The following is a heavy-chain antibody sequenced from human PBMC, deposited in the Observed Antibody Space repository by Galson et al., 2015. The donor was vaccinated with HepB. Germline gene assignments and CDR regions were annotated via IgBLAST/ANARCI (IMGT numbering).Heavy chain of an antibody. V-gene: IGHV3-23*01. D-gene: IGHD5-12*01. Sequence: SLRLSCAASGFTFGDYAMSWFRQAPGKGLEWVSAISGSGGSTYYADSVKGRFTISRDNSKNTLYLQMNSLRAEDTAVYYCAKDWGDSGYDYGLDYWGQGTLVTVSS. J-gene: IGHJ4*02. CDR3: AKDWGDSGYDYGLDY. CDR2: ISGSGGST. CDR1: GFTFGDYA.